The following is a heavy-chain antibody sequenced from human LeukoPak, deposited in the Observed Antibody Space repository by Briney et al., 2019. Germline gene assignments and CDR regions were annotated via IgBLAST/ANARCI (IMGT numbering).Heavy chain of an antibody. CDR2: IIPIFGIA. V-gene: IGHV1-69*04. CDR3: ARDYCSSTSCYTDYYYGMDV. D-gene: IGHD2-2*02. CDR1: GGTFSSYA. Sequence: GASVKVSCTASGGTFSSYAISWVRQAPGQGLEWMGRIIPIFGIANYAQKFQGRVTITADKSTSTAYMELSSLRSEDTAVYYCARDYCSSTSCYTDYYYGMDVWGQGTTVTVSS. J-gene: IGHJ6*02.